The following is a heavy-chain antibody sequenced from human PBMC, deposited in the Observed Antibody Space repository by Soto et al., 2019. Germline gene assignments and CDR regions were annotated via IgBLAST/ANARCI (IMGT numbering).Heavy chain of an antibody. D-gene: IGHD3-3*01. CDR1: GGSISNYY. CDR3: ANPGSYYDFWSGPF. J-gene: IGHJ4*02. V-gene: IGHV4-59*01. CDR2: IYSSGST. Sequence: PLETLSLTCTVSGGSISNYYWSWIRQPPGKGLEWIGYIYSSGSTNYNPSLKSRVTISADNSKNTLYLQMNSLRAEDTAVYYCANPGSYYDFWSGPFWGQGTLVTVSS.